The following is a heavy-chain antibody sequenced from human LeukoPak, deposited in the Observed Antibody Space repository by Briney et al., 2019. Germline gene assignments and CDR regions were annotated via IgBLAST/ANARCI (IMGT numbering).Heavy chain of an antibody. CDR3: ARHGETLGYFDS. D-gene: IGHD4-17*01. CDR1: NGSISNYY. Sequence: SETLSLTCSVSNGSISNYYWSWIRQARGKGLEWIVYVFQSWCANYNPSLKRRGTISPDTSKNHCPLRRGSVRTESPAVYYCARHGETLGYFDSWGQGTLVTVSS. J-gene: IGHJ4*02. CDR2: VFQSWCA. V-gene: IGHV4-59*08.